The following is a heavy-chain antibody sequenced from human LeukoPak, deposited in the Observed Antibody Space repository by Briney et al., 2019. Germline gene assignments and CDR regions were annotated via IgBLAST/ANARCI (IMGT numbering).Heavy chain of an antibody. V-gene: IGHV3-73*01. Sequence: GGSLKLSCAASGFNLSGSGMHWVRQASGKGLEWVGRIKSTENNYATAYAASVEGRFIISRDDSKSMAYLQMNSLKIEDTALYYCTVQGGNVWGQGTTVTVSS. CDR2: IKSTENNYAT. CDR1: GFNLSGSG. J-gene: IGHJ6*02. D-gene: IGHD3-10*01. CDR3: TVQGGNV.